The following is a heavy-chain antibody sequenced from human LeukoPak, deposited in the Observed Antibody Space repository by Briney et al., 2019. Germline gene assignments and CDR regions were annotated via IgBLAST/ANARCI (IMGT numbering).Heavy chain of an antibody. V-gene: IGHV4-4*07. D-gene: IGHD2-21*01. CDR2: IFTSGST. CDR1: GGSISIYY. Sequence: PSETLSLTCSFSGGSISIYYWSWIRQPAGKGLEWIGRIFTSGSTNYNPSLKNRVTMSIDTSKNEFSLKLSSVTAADTAVYFGARGIYGDYGLGYWGQGTLVTVSS. J-gene: IGHJ4*02. CDR3: ARGIYGDYGLGY.